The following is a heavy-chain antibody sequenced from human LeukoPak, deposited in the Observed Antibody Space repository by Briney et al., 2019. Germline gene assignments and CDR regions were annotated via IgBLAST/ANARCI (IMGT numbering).Heavy chain of an antibody. J-gene: IGHJ4*02. Sequence: GGSLRLSCAASGFTFSSYWMSWVRQAPGKGLEWVANVKQDGSEKYYVDSVKGRFTISRDNAKNSLYLQMNSLRAEDTAVYYCARDCPWYDFLSGYIDYWGQGTLVTVSS. CDR1: GFTFSSYW. V-gene: IGHV3-7*01. D-gene: IGHD3-3*01. CDR2: VKQDGSEK. CDR3: ARDCPWYDFLSGYIDY.